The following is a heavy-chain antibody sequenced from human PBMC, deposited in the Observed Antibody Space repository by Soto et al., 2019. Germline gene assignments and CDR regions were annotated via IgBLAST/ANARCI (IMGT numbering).Heavy chain of an antibody. J-gene: IGHJ4*02. CDR2: LWFDGSKE. CDR1: GFTFGTYV. V-gene: IGHV3-33*01. CDR3: ARPLWTSGRGEVFDY. D-gene: IGHD3-10*01. Sequence: GGSLRLSCAASGFTFGTYVMHWVRQAPGKGLEWVAVLWFDGSKENYADSVKGRFTISRDNSKSTLYLQMNSLRVEDTAVYYCARPLWTSGRGEVFDYWGQGTLVTVS.